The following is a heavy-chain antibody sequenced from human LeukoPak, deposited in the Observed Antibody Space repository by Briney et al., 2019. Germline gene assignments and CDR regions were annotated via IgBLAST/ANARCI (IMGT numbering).Heavy chain of an antibody. D-gene: IGHD3-22*01. CDR1: GGSFSGYY. Sequence: SETLSLTCAVYGGSFSGYYWSWIRQPPGKGLEWIGEINHSGSTNYNPSLTSRVTISVDTSKNQFSLKLSSVTAADTAVYYCARWDDSSGYYYFDYWGQGTLVTVSS. J-gene: IGHJ4*02. CDR3: ARWDDSSGYYYFDY. V-gene: IGHV4-34*01. CDR2: INHSGST.